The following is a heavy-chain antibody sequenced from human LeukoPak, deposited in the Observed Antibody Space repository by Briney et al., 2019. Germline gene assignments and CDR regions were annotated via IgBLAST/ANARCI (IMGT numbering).Heavy chain of an antibody. CDR2: INPNSGGT. CDR3: ARVRYDSSGYYAVDY. CDR1: GYTFTGYY. V-gene: IGHV1-2*06. Sequence: ASVKVSCKASGYTFTGYYMHWVRQAPGQGLEWMGRINPNSGGTNYAQKFQGRVTMTRDTSISTAYMELSRLRSDDTAVYYCARVRYDSSGYYAVDYWGQGTLVTASS. D-gene: IGHD3-22*01. J-gene: IGHJ4*02.